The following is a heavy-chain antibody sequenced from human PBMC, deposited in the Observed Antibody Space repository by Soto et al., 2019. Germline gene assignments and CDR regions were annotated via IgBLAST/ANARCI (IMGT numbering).Heavy chain of an antibody. Sequence: GASVKVSCRASGGTFSSYAISWVRQAPGQGLEWMGGIIPIFGTANYAQKFQGRVTITADESTSTAYMELSSLRSEDTAVYYCARRHDYGGKREDYWGQGTLVTVSS. J-gene: IGHJ4*02. CDR1: GGTFSSYA. CDR3: ARRHDYGGKREDY. V-gene: IGHV1-69*13. D-gene: IGHD4-17*01. CDR2: IIPIFGTA.